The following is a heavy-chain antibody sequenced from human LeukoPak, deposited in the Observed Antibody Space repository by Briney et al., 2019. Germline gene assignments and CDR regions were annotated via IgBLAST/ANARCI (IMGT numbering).Heavy chain of an antibody. CDR2: ISWNSGSI. J-gene: IGHJ4*02. Sequence: QPGGSLRLSCAASGFTFDDYAMHWVRQAPGKGLEWDSGISWNSGSIGYADSVKGRFTISRDNAKNCLYLQMNSLRAEDTALYYCPKSAGAVAGIYYFDYWGQGTLVTVSS. CDR1: GFTFDDYA. CDR3: PKSAGAVAGIYYFDY. D-gene: IGHD6-19*01. V-gene: IGHV3-9*01.